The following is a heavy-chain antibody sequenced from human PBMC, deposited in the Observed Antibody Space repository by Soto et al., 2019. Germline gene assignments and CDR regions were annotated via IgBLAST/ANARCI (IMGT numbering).Heavy chain of an antibody. CDR1: GFTFSSYD. CDR3: ASGPSMRSSSWYWFDP. V-gene: IGHV3-13*01. D-gene: IGHD6-13*01. CDR2: IGTAGDT. J-gene: IGHJ5*02. Sequence: GGSLRLSCAASGFTFSSYDMHWVRQATGKGLEWVSAIGTAGDTYYPGSVKGRFTISRENAKNSLYLQMNSPRAGDTAVYYCASGPSMRSSSWYWFDPWGKGPLGTVSS.